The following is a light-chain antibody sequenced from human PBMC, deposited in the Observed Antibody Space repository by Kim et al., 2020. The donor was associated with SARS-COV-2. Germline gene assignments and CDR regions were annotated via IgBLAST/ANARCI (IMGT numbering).Light chain of an antibody. J-gene: IGKJ2*01. V-gene: IGKV1-5*03. CDR2: LAS. CDR1: ENIGSW. Sequence: LSASVGDRVTITCRASENIGSWLAWYQQKPGRAPSLLIYLASTLESGVPSRFSGTGSGTEFSLSITSLQPDDFATYYCQHYSRFPYTFGQGTKLEI. CDR3: QHYSRFPYT.